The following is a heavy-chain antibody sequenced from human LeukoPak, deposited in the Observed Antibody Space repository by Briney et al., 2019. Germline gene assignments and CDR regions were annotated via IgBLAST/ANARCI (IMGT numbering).Heavy chain of an antibody. Sequence: PSQTLSLTCAVSGGSISSGGYYWSWIRQHPGKGLEWIGYIYYSGSTYYNPSLKSRVTISVDTSKNQFSLKLSSVTAADTAVYYCARGLSSSSWYNWFDPWGQGTLVTVSS. CDR1: GGSISSGGYY. CDR3: ARGLSSSSWYNWFDP. V-gene: IGHV4-31*11. D-gene: IGHD6-13*01. CDR2: IYYSGST. J-gene: IGHJ5*02.